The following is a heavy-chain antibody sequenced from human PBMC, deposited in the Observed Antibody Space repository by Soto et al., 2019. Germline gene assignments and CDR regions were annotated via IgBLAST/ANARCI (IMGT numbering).Heavy chain of an antibody. D-gene: IGHD3-3*01. Sequence: PGGSLRLSCAASGFTFSSYGMHWVRQAPGKGLEWVAVISYDGSNKYYADYVKGRFTISRDNSKNTLYLQMNSLRAEDTAVYYCAKDHDFWSGYDIYYYYYGMDVWGQGTTVTVSS. CDR1: GFTFSSYG. CDR2: ISYDGSNK. V-gene: IGHV3-30*18. J-gene: IGHJ6*02. CDR3: AKDHDFWSGYDIYYYYYGMDV.